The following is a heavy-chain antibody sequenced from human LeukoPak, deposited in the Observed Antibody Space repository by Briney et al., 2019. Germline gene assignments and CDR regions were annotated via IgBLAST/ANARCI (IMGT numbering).Heavy chain of an antibody. J-gene: IGHJ4*02. CDR1: GFISRDYP. CDR3: AKGHYDFWSGYPAGIDS. D-gene: IGHD3-3*01. CDR2: ILYDGSRK. Sequence: GGSLRLSCAASGFISRDYPMSWVRQTPGKGLEWVAVILYDGSRKYYVDSVEGRFTTSRDNSKNTLYLQMNSLRAEDTAIYYCAKGHYDFWSGYPAGIDSWGQGILVTVSS. V-gene: IGHV3-30*18.